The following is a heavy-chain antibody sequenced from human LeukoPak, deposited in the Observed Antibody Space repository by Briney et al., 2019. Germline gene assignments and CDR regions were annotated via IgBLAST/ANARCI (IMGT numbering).Heavy chain of an antibody. CDR2: IIPMLGTA. Sequence: KASGFTFSTYGITGVRQAPGQGLEWMGVIIPMLGTATYAQTLQGRVTITAAEPTRTSKMPLSSMRSADTAVSYCARVRELDASSYSYAMDVWGQGTPVTVSS. CDR3: ARVRELDASSYSYAMDV. V-gene: IGHV1-69*01. CDR1: GFTFSTYG. D-gene: IGHD5-24*01. J-gene: IGHJ6*02.